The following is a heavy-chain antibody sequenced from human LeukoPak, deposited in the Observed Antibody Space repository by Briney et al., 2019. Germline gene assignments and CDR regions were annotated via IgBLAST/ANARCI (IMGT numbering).Heavy chain of an antibody. Sequence: GGSLRLSCAASGFTFSSYGMHWVRQAPGKGLEWVAVISYDGNNKYYADSVKGRFTISRDNSKNTLYLQMNSLRAEDTAVYYCAKLEMATINAYWGQGTLVTVSS. CDR3: AKLEMATINAY. CDR2: ISYDGNNK. J-gene: IGHJ4*02. V-gene: IGHV3-30*18. CDR1: GFTFSSYG. D-gene: IGHD5-24*01.